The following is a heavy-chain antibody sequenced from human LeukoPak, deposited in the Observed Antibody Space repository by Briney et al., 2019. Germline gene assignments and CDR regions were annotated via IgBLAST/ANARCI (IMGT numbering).Heavy chain of an antibody. CDR2: ISSGGTTL. Sequence: GGSLRLSCAASGFSFSSYGMNWVRQAPGKGLEWVSYISSGGTTLYYADSVKGRFTISRDNVKNSLYLQMNSLSAEDTGVYYCARVKGSGWYEVDYWGQGTLVTVSS. CDR3: ARVKGSGWYEVDY. D-gene: IGHD6-19*01. CDR1: GFSFSSYG. V-gene: IGHV3-48*03. J-gene: IGHJ4*02.